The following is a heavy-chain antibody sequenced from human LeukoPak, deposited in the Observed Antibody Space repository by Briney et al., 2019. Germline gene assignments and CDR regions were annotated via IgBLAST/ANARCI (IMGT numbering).Heavy chain of an antibody. CDR3: AKAIRWLRLHPGSIDY. Sequence: GGSLRLSCAASGFTFSSYTMNWVRQAPGKGLEWVSAISGSGGSTYYADSVKGRFTISRDNSKNTLYLQMNSLRAEDTAVYYCAKAIRWLRLHPGSIDYWGQGTLVTVSS. CDR1: GFTFSSYT. V-gene: IGHV3-23*01. D-gene: IGHD5-12*01. CDR2: ISGSGGST. J-gene: IGHJ4*02.